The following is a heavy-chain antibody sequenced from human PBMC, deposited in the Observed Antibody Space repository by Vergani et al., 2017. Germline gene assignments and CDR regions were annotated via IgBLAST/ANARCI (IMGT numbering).Heavy chain of an antibody. CDR1: GGSISSGDYY. J-gene: IGHJ5*02. CDR3: ARGITMIVVVTSEGSWFDP. CDR2: IYYSGIT. V-gene: IGHV4-30-4*01. D-gene: IGHD3-22*01. Sequence: QVQLQESGPGLVKPSQTLSLTCTVSGGSISSGDYYWSWIRQPPGKGLEWIGYIYYSGITYYNPSLKSRVTISVDTSKNQFSLKLSSVTAADTAVYYCARGITMIVVVTSEGSWFDPWGQGTLVTVSS.